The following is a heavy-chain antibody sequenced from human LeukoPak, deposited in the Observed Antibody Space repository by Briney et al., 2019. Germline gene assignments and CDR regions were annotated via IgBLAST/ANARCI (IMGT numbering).Heavy chain of an antibody. CDR1: GFTFSSYA. J-gene: IGHJ3*02. D-gene: IGHD1-26*01. CDR3: AIRGSSNAFDI. CDR2: ISGSGGST. V-gene: IGHV3-23*01. Sequence: GGSLRLPCAASGFTFSSYAVSWVRQAPGKGLQWVSGISGSGGSTYYADSVKGRFTISRDNSKNTLYLQMNSLRAEDTAVYYRAIRGSSNAFDIWGQGTMVTVSS.